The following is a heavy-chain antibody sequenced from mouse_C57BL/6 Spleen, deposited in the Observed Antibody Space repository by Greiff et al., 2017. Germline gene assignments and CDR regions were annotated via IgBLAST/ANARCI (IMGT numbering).Heavy chain of an antibody. J-gene: IGHJ2*01. CDR1: GYTFTSYW. Sequence: VQLQQSGAEVAKPGASVKLSCKASGYTFTSYWMHWVKQRPGQGLEWIGYINPSSGYTKYNQKFKDKATLTADKSSGTAYMQRSSLTYEDSAVYYCARGNYGNYAYFDYWGQGTTLTVSS. CDR2: INPSSGYT. D-gene: IGHD2-1*01. V-gene: IGHV1-7*01. CDR3: ARGNYGNYAYFDY.